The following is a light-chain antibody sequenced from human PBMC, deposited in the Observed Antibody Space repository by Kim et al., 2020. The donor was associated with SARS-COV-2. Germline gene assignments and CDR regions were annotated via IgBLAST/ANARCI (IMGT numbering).Light chain of an antibody. J-gene: IGLJ2*01. CDR2: GKN. Sequence: SSSLPPSPSFSFSFGPPVRITCQGDSLRSYYATWYQQKPGQAPIVVIYGKNNRPSGIPDRFSGSSSGDTASLTITGTQAGDEADYYCNSRGSNDNVLFGGGTQLTVL. CDR3: NSRGSNDNVL. V-gene: IGLV3-19*01. CDR1: SLRSYY.